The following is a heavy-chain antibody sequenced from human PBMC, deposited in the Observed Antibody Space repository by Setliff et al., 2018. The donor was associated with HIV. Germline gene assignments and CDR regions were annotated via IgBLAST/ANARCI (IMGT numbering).Heavy chain of an antibody. Sequence: PGESLKISCKGSGYSFTSYWIGWVRQMPGKGLEWMGIIYPRDSGTKYSPSFQGQVTISADRSITTAYLQWSSLKASDTAMYYCARPDNYYGSGSYHAFDIWGQGTMVTVSS. CDR1: GYSFTSYW. CDR2: IYPRDSGT. D-gene: IGHD3-10*01. V-gene: IGHV5-51*01. CDR3: ARPDNYYGSGSYHAFDI. J-gene: IGHJ3*02.